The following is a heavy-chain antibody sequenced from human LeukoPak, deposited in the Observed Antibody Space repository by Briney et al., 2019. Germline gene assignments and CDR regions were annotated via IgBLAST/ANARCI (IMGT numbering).Heavy chain of an antibody. CDR2: ISPSNGAT. Sequence: ASVKVSCKASGYTFTAYYMHWARQAPGQGLEWMGWISPSNGATKYAQKFQGRVTLTTDTSISTAYMELSRLTSDDTAVFYCVEENFRFDYWGQGTLVTVSS. CDR3: VEENFRFDY. V-gene: IGHV1-2*02. CDR1: GYTFTAYY. J-gene: IGHJ4*02. D-gene: IGHD1-7*01.